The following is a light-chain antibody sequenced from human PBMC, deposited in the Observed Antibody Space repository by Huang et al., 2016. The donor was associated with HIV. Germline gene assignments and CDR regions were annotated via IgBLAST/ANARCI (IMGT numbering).Light chain of an antibody. CDR3: QQYHDWPPLT. CDR1: ENIGNK. CDR2: DAS. J-gene: IGKJ5*01. Sequence: EVVLTQSPATLSVSAGERVTLSCRASENIGNKLAWYQQRPGQAPTLLVYDASTGAADVPARFSGSGSGTQFTLTISSLQSEDFAVYYCQQYHDWPPLTFGQGTRLE. V-gene: IGKV3-15*01.